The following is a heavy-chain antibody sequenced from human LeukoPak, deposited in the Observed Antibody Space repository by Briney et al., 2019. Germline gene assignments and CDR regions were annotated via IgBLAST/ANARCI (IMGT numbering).Heavy chain of an antibody. D-gene: IGHD4-11*01. CDR1: GFPFSAYS. CDR3: ARDPHSIPTYFDY. V-gene: IGHV3-48*01. CDR2: ISSSSTTI. J-gene: IGHJ4*02. Sequence: PGGPLRLSYAASGFPFSAYSMNWVRQAPGKGLEWVSYISSSSTTIYYADSVKGRFTISRDNAKNSLYLQMNSLRAEDTAVYYCARDPHSIPTYFDYWGQGTLVTVSS.